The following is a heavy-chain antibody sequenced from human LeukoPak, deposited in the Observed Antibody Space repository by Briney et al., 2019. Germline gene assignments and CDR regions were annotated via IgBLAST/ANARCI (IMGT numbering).Heavy chain of an antibody. CDR3: ASTTVTTRTPFYDY. Sequence: PSETLSLTCAVYGGSFSGYYWSWIRQPPGKGLEWIGEINHSGSTYYNPSLKSRVTISVDTSKNQFSLKLSSVTAADTAVYYCASTTVTTRTPFYDYWGQGTLVTVSS. D-gene: IGHD4-17*01. CDR2: INHSGST. CDR1: GGSFSGYY. J-gene: IGHJ4*02. V-gene: IGHV4-34*01.